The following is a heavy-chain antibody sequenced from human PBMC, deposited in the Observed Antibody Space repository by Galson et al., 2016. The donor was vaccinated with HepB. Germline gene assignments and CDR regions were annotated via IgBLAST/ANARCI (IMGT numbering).Heavy chain of an antibody. D-gene: IGHD2-21*01. CDR3: ASHCGGDCYNNLADAFDI. J-gene: IGHJ3*02. CDR2: VYYSGTA. Sequence: ETLSLTCTVSSGSISSSRYYWGWIRQPPGKGLEWIGSVYYSGTAYYDPSLKSRVSIAVDTSKNQFSLRLSSVTAADTAVYYCASHCGGDCYNNLADAFDIWGRGTMVTVSS. CDR1: SGSISSSRYY. V-gene: IGHV4-39*01.